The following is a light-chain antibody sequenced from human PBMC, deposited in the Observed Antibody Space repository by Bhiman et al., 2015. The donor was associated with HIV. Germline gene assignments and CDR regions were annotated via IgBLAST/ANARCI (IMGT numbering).Light chain of an antibody. V-gene: IGLV1-44*01. CDR1: SSNIGSHY. Sequence: QSVLTQPPSASGTPGQRVTISCSGSSSNIGSHYVYWYQQLPGTAPKLLIYSNNQRPSGVPDRFSGSKSGTSASLAISGLQSEDEADYYCAAWDDSLNAWVFGGGTKLTVL. J-gene: IGLJ3*02. CDR2: SNN. CDR3: AAWDDSLNAWV.